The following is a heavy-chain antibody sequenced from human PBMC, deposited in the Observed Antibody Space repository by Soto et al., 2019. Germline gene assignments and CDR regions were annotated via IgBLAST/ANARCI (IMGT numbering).Heavy chain of an antibody. CDR3: ARVLGYCSSTSCYAQYGMDV. Sequence: QVQLVESGGGVVQPGRSLRLSCAASGFTFSSYGMHWVRQAPGKGLEWVAVIWYDGSNKYYADSVKGRFTISRDNSKNTLYRQMNSLRAEDTAVYYCARVLGYCSSTSCYAQYGMDVWGQGTTVTVSS. J-gene: IGHJ6*02. CDR1: GFTFSSYG. CDR2: IWYDGSNK. V-gene: IGHV3-33*01. D-gene: IGHD2-2*01.